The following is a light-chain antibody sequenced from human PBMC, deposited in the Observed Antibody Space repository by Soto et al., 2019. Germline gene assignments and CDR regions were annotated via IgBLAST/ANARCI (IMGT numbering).Light chain of an antibody. CDR2: LNSDGSH. V-gene: IGLV4-69*01. Sequence: QPVLTQSPSASASLGASVKLTCTLSSGHSTYAIAWHQQQPEKGPRYLMKLNSDGSHSKGDGIPDRFSGSSSGAERYLSISSLQSVDEADYYCQTWVTGPPWVFGGGTKLTVL. J-gene: IGLJ3*02. CDR1: SGHSTYA. CDR3: QTWVTGPPWV.